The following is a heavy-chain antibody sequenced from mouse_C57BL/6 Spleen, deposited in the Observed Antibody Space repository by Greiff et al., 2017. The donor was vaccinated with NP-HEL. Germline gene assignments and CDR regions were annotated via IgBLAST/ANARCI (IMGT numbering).Heavy chain of an antibody. CDR1: GYTFTSYW. V-gene: IGHV1-53*01. Sequence: VQLQQPGTELVKPGASVKLSCKASGYTFTSYWMHWVKQRPGQGLEWIGNINPSNGGTNYNEKFKSKSTLTVDKSSSTAYMKLSSLTSEDSAVYYCARSDGYYVAYFDVWGTGTTVTVSS. J-gene: IGHJ1*03. D-gene: IGHD2-3*01. CDR3: ARSDGYYVAYFDV. CDR2: INPSNGGT.